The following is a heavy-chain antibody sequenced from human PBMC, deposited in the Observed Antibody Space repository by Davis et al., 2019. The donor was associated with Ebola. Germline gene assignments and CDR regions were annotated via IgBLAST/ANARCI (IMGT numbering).Heavy chain of an antibody. D-gene: IGHD5-18*01. CDR2: IKQDGSEK. J-gene: IGHJ4*02. CDR3: ARDRGYSYGYVYDY. CDR1: GFIFSNYW. V-gene: IGHV3-7*03. Sequence: GGSLRLSCAASGFIFSNYWMSWVRQAPGKGLEWVANIKQDGSEKYYVDSVKGRFTISRDNAKNSLYLQMNSLRAEDTAVHYCARDRGYSYGYVYDYWGQGTLVTVSS.